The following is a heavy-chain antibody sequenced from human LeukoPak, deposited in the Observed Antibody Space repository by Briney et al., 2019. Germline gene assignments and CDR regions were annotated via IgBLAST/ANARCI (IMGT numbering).Heavy chain of an antibody. J-gene: IGHJ3*02. Sequence: GGSLRLSCVASGFTFSSYWMHWVRQDPRKGLVWVSRINGDGRNINYADSVRGRFTISRDNAKNSLYLQMSSLRAEDTAVYYCARDDPYSGSGTFDIWGQGTMVTVSS. CDR1: GFTFSSYW. V-gene: IGHV3-74*01. CDR3: ARDDPYSGSGTFDI. D-gene: IGHD1-26*01. CDR2: INGDGRNI.